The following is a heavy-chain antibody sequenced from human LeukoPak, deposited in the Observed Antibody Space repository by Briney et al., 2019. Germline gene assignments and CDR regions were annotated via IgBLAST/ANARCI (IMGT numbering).Heavy chain of an antibody. Sequence: PSQTLSLTCTVSGGSISSGSYYWSWIRQPAGMGLEWIGRIYTSGSTNYNPSLKSRVTISVDTSKNQFSLKLSSVTAADTAVYYCARGVGGFQMTIFGVIWFDPWGQGTLVTVSS. CDR1: GGSISSGSYY. J-gene: IGHJ5*02. CDR2: IYTSGST. V-gene: IGHV4-61*02. D-gene: IGHD3-3*01. CDR3: ARGVGGFQMTIFGVIWFDP.